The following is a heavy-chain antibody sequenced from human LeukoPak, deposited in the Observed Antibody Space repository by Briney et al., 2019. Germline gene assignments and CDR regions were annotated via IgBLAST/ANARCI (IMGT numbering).Heavy chain of an antibody. CDR3: AKDDYYDTSGPLGN. CDR1: GFTFSSYG. Sequence: GGSLRLSCAASGFTFSSYGMHWVRQAPGKGLEWVAIISYDGSNKYYADSVEGRFTISRDNSKNTLYLQMNSLRAEDTALYYCAKDDYYDTSGPLGNWGQGTLVTVSS. J-gene: IGHJ4*02. V-gene: IGHV3-30*18. D-gene: IGHD3-22*01. CDR2: ISYDGSNK.